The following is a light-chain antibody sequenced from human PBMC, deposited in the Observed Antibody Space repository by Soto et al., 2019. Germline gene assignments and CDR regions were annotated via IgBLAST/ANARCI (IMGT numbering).Light chain of an antibody. J-gene: IGKJ1*01. CDR1: QSISTS. Sequence: EIRMSQSPATLSVSKGERATVSCRASQSISTSLAWYQQKPGQAPRLLIYGASTRATGIPARFSGSGSGTEFTLTISSLQTEDFAVYYCQQYNNWPPWTFGQGSMV. CDR3: QQYNNWPPWT. CDR2: GAS. V-gene: IGKV3-15*01.